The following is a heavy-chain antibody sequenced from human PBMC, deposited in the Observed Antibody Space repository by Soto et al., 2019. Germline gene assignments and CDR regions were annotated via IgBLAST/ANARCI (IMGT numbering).Heavy chain of an antibody. CDR3: ARHNYDSSGTAVDV. V-gene: IGHV4-31*03. CDR2: IYYSGNT. J-gene: IGHJ6*02. CDR1: GGSISSGGYY. D-gene: IGHD3-22*01. Sequence: QVQLQESGPGLVKPSQTLSLTCTVSGGSISSGGYYWSWIRQHPGKGLEWIGYIYYSGNTYYNPSLKSRVTISVDTSKNQFSLKLSSVTAADTGVYYCARHNYDSSGTAVDVWGQGTTVTVSS.